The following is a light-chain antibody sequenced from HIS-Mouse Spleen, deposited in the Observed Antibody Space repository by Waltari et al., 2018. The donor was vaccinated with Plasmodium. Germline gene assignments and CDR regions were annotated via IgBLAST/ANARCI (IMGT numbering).Light chain of an antibody. J-gene: IGLJ2*01. V-gene: IGLV3-25*03. CDR1: ALPKQY. CDR3: QSADSSGTYRV. Sequence: SYELTQPPSVSVSPGQTARITCSGDALPKQYAYWYQQKPGQAPVLGIYKESERPSGIPERFSGSSSGTTVTLTISGVQAEDEADYYCQSADSSGTYRVFGGGTKLTVL. CDR2: KES.